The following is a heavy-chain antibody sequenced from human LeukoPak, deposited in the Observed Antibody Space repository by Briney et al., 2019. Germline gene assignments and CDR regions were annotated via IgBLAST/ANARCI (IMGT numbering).Heavy chain of an antibody. D-gene: IGHD6-19*01. Sequence: PGGSLRLSCVASGFTFSSYAMSWVRQAPGKGLEWVSAITGGGGGTYYADSEKGRFTISRDNSKNTLYLQMNSLRAEDTAVYYCAKRISGWYYSDYCGQGTLVTVSA. CDR3: AKRISGWYYSDY. J-gene: IGHJ4*02. V-gene: IGHV3-23*01. CDR2: ITGGGGGT. CDR1: GFTFSSYA.